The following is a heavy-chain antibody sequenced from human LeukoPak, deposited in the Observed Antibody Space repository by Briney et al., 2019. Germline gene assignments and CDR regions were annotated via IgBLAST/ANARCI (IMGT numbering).Heavy chain of an antibody. CDR1: GFTFSSYW. CDR2: IKQDGSEK. V-gene: IGHV3-7*01. CDR3: ARDFGLYYDFWSGPRTTRNWLDP. Sequence: GGSLRLSCAASGFTFSSYWMSWVRQAPGKGLEWVANIKQDGSEKYYVDSVKGRFTISRDNAKNSLYLQMNSLRAEDTAVYYCARDFGLYYDFWSGPRTTRNWLDPWGQGTLVTVSS. J-gene: IGHJ5*02. D-gene: IGHD3-3*01.